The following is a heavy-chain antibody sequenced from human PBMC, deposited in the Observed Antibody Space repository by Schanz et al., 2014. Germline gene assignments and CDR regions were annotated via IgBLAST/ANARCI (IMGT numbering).Heavy chain of an antibody. CDR1: GFSFTTYA. V-gene: IGHV3-23*01. CDR2: ISSGGGST. J-gene: IGHJ3*02. Sequence: EVQLLESGGGLVQPGGSLRLSCASSGFSFTTYAMSWVRQAPGKGLEWVSSISSGGGSTYYADSVKGRFTISRDNSKNTLYLQMNSLRAEDTAVYYCAKGRFGELSAFDIWGQGTMVTVSS. D-gene: IGHD3-10*01. CDR3: AKGRFGELSAFDI.